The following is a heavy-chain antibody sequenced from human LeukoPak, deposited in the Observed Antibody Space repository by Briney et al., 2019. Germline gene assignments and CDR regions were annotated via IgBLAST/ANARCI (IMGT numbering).Heavy chain of an antibody. CDR3: ERDLKKKLGYCSSTSCQDYYYYGMDV. Sequence: GGSLRLSCAASGFTVSSNYMSWVRQAPGKGLEWVSVIYSGGSTYYADSVKGRFTISRDNSKNTLYLQMNSLRAEDTAVYYCERDLKKKLGYCSSTSCQDYYYYGMDVWGQGTTVTVSS. CDR1: GFTVSSNY. V-gene: IGHV3-66*01. CDR2: IYSGGST. D-gene: IGHD2-2*01. J-gene: IGHJ6*02.